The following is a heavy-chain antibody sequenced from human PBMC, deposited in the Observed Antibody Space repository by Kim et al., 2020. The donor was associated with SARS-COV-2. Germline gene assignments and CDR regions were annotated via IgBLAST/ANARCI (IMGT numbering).Heavy chain of an antibody. CDR1: GGTFSSYA. V-gene: IGHV1-69*13. D-gene: IGHD3-10*01. J-gene: IGHJ6*02. Sequence: SVKVSCKASGGTFSSYAISWVRQAPGQGLEWMGGIIPIFGTANYAQKFQGRVTITADESTSTAYMELSSLRSEDTAVYYCARKALVGPNSRGVEQYYYYGMDVWGQGTTVTVSS. CDR3: ARKALVGPNSRGVEQYYYYGMDV. CDR2: IIPIFGTA.